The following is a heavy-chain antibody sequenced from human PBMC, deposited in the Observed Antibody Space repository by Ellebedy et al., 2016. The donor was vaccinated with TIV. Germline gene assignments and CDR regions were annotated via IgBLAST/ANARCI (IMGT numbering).Heavy chain of an antibody. CDR1: GFTFSSYW. J-gene: IGHJ6*02. V-gene: IGHV3-7*01. D-gene: IGHD3-9*01. CDR3: ARDKYYDILTGYYTHYYGMDV. CDR2: IKQDGSEK. Sequence: GESLKISCAASGFTFSSYWMSWVRQAPGKGLEWVAKIKQDGSEKYYVDSVKGRFTISRDNAKNSLYLQMNSLRAEDTAVYYCARDKYYDILTGYYTHYYGMDVWGQGTTVTVSS.